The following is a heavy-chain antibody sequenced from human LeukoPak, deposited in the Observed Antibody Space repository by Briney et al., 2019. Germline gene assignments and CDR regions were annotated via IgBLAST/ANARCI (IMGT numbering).Heavy chain of an antibody. V-gene: IGHV3-30*02. D-gene: IGHD2-21*02. J-gene: IGHJ2*01. Sequence: GGSLRLSCAAAGLTFSNYGMHWVRQAPGKGLQWVAYIRYDGRNKYSADSVKGRFTIYRDNSKSTLYLQMNSLRPEDTAVYYCAKDAGDLWYFDLWGRGTLVTVSS. CDR2: IRYDGRNK. CDR1: GLTFSNYG. CDR3: AKDAGDLWYFDL.